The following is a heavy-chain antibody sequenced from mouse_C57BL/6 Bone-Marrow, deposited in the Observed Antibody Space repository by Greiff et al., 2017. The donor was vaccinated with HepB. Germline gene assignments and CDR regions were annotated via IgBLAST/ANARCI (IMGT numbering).Heavy chain of an antibody. CDR1: GYAFSSYW. D-gene: IGHD2-5*01. Sequence: QVQLKESGAELVKPGASVKISCKASGYAFSSYWMNWVKQRPGKGLEWIGQIYPGDGDTNYNGKFKGKATLTADKSSSTAYMQLSSLTSEDSAVYFCARCPYSNYGLWFAYWGQGTLVTVSA. CDR2: IYPGDGDT. V-gene: IGHV1-80*01. J-gene: IGHJ3*01. CDR3: ARCPYSNYGLWFAY.